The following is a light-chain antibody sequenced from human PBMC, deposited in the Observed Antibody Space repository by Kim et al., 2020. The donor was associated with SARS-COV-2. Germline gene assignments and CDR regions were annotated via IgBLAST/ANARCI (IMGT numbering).Light chain of an antibody. CDR2: GKN. J-gene: IGLJ3*02. CDR3: NSRDSSGNHLV. Sequence: SSELTQDPAVSVALGQTVRITCQGDSLRNYYASWYQQQPGQAPVLVLFGKNNRPSGIPDRFSGSKSGNTASLTITGAQAEDEADYYCNSRDSSGNHLVFGGGNQLNVL. V-gene: IGLV3-19*01. CDR1: SLRNYY.